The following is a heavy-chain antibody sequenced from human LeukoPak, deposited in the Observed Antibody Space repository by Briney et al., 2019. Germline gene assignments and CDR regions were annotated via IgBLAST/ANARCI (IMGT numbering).Heavy chain of an antibody. Sequence: GGSLRLSCAASGFTFSSYGIHWVRQAPGKGLEWVAFIGFHGSHKFYADAVKGRFTISRDNSKNTLYLQMNSLRAEDTAVYYCVTYYDYVWGSYRYTLSFDYWGQGTLVTVSS. D-gene: IGHD3-16*02. CDR1: GFTFSSYG. V-gene: IGHV3-30*02. J-gene: IGHJ4*02. CDR3: VTYYDYVWGSYRYTLSFDY. CDR2: IGFHGSHK.